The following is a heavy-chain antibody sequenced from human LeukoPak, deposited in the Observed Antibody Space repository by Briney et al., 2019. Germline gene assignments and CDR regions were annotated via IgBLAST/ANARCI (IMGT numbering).Heavy chain of an antibody. Sequence: ASVKVSCKASGYTFTSYGISWVRQAPGQGLEWMGRISAYNGNTNYAQKLQGRVTMTTDTSTSTAYMELRSLRSDDTAVYYCARDGYCSSTSCSTQHYYYYMDVWGKGTTVTVSS. V-gene: IGHV1-18*01. CDR2: ISAYNGNT. CDR1: GYTFTSYG. CDR3: ARDGYCSSTSCSTQHYYYYMDV. D-gene: IGHD2-2*02. J-gene: IGHJ6*03.